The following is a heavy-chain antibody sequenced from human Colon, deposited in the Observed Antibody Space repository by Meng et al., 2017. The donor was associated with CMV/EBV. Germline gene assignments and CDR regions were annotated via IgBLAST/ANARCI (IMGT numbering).Heavy chain of an antibody. CDR3: ARDRSIMITSGATHGMGV. D-gene: IGHD3-16*01. CDR1: GDSMGNYY. J-gene: IGHJ6*02. Sequence: SETLSLTCSVSGDSMGNYYWTWIRQTPGKGLEWIGYIHHSGNSNYNPSLKSRVTMSIDTSNNQFSLKLSSVTAADTAVYYCARDRSIMITSGATHGMGVWGQGTTVTVSS. V-gene: IGHV4-59*01. CDR2: IHHSGNS.